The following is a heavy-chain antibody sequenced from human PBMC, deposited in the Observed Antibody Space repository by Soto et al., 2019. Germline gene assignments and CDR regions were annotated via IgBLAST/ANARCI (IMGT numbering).Heavy chain of an antibody. J-gene: IGHJ3*02. CDR1: GFTFNTFA. V-gene: IGHV3-23*01. D-gene: IGHD3-22*01. Sequence: EVQLLESGGGLVQPGGSLRLSCAASGFTFNTFAMTWVRQAPGKGLEWVSAISGTGVSTYYADSVKGRFTISRDNSKYTLYLQMNSLRAEDTAVYFCAKDRDYYDSTLAFDIWGKGTRVTVSS. CDR2: ISGTGVST. CDR3: AKDRDYYDSTLAFDI.